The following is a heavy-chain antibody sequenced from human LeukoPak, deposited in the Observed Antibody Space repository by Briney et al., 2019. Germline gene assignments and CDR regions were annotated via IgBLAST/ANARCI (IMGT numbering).Heavy chain of an antibody. CDR3: ARAGTWDPYYYYMDV. D-gene: IGHD1-7*01. Sequence: SETLSLTCTVSGGSISGYYWSWIRQPPGKGLEWIGYISDGGSTNYNPSLKSRVTISVDTSKNQFSLKLSSVTAADTAVYYCARAGTWDPYYYYMDVWGKGSTVTVSS. CDR2: ISDGGST. V-gene: IGHV4-59*08. CDR1: GGSISGYY. J-gene: IGHJ6*03.